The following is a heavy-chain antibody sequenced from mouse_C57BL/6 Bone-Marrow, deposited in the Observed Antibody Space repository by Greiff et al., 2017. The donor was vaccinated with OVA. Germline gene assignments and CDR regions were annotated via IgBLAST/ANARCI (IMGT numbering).Heavy chain of an antibody. V-gene: IGHV1-50*01. CDR3: AREIDYYAMDY. CDR2: IDPSDSYT. CDR1: GYTFTSYW. J-gene: IGHJ4*01. Sequence: QVQLQQPGAELVKPGASVKLSCKASGYTFTSYWMQWVKQRPGHGLEWIGEIDPSDSYTNYNQKFKGKATLTVDTSSSTAYMQLSSLTSEDSAVYYCAREIDYYAMDYWGQGTSVTVSS.